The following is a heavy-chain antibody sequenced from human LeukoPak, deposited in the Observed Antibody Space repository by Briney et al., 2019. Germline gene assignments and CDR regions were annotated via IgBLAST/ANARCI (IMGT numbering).Heavy chain of an antibody. Sequence: SVTVSCKASGGTFISYAISWVRQAPGQGLEWMGGIIPIFGTANYAQKFQGRVTITADESTSTAYMELSSLRSEDTAVYYCARDLNSRGVDYWGQGTLVTVSS. CDR2: IIPIFGTA. V-gene: IGHV1-69*13. CDR1: GGTFISYA. CDR3: ARDLNSRGVDY. D-gene: IGHD4-23*01. J-gene: IGHJ4*02.